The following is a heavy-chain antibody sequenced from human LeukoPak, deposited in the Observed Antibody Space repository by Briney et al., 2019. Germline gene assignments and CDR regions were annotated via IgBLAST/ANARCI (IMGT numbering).Heavy chain of an antibody. CDR3: AREMTRSFDY. J-gene: IGHJ4*02. CDR2: ISSNGGST. Sequence: GGSLRLSCAASGFTFSSYAMHWVRQAPGKGLEYVSAISSNGGSTYYANSVKGRFTISRDNSKNTLYLQTGSLRAEDMAVYYCAREMTRSFDYWGQGTLVTVSS. V-gene: IGHV3-64*01. CDR1: GFTFSSYA.